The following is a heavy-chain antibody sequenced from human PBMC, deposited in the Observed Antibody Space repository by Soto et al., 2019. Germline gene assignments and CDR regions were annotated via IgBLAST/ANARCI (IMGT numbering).Heavy chain of an antibody. V-gene: IGHV3-30*18. J-gene: IGHJ3*02. CDR1: GFTFSSYG. Sequence: QVQLVESGGGVVQPGRSLRLSCAASGFTFSSYGMHWVSQAPGRGLEWVAVISYDGSNKYYADSVKGRFTISRDNSKNTLYLQMNSLRAEDTAVYYCAKDAGEDAFDTWGQGTMVTVSS. CDR2: ISYDGSNK. CDR3: AKDAGEDAFDT.